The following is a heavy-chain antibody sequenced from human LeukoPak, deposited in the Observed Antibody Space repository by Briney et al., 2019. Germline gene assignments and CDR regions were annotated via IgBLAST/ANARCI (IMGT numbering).Heavy chain of an antibody. J-gene: IGHJ5*02. CDR1: GFTFSSYG. V-gene: IGHV3-53*01. D-gene: IGHD6-13*01. CDR2: IYSGGST. CDR3: ARGHSSSWYWDWFDP. Sequence: GGTLRLSCAASGFTFSSYGMSWVRQAPGKGLERVSVIYSGGSTYYADSVKGRFTISRDNSKNTLYLQMNSLRAEDTAVYYCARGHSSSWYWDWFDPWGQGTLVTVSS.